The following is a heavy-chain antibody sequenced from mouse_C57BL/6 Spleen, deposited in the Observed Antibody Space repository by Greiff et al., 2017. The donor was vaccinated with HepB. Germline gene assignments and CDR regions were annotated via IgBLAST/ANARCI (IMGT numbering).Heavy chain of an antibody. V-gene: IGHV1-61*01. CDR3: ARRAGSYYFDY. Sequence: VQLQQPGAELVRPGSSVKLSCKASGYTFTSYWMDWVKQRPGQGLEWIGNIYPSDSETHYNQKFKDKATLTVDKSSSTAYMQLSSLTSEGSAVYYSARRAGSYYFDYWGQGTTLTVSS. CDR2: IYPSDSET. CDR1: GYTFTSYW. J-gene: IGHJ2*01. D-gene: IGHD3-1*01.